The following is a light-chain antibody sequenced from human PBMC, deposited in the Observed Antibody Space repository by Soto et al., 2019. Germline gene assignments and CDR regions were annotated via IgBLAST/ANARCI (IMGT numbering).Light chain of an antibody. V-gene: IGKV3D-20*02. Sequence: EIVLTQSAGTLSLSPGERATLSCRASQSVSSSYFAWYQQKPGQAPSLLIYGASSRATGIPDRFSGSGSGTDFILTICRLEPEDFAVYYCQQRSNWPPWTFGQGTKVDIK. CDR1: QSVSSSY. J-gene: IGKJ1*01. CDR3: QQRSNWPPWT. CDR2: GAS.